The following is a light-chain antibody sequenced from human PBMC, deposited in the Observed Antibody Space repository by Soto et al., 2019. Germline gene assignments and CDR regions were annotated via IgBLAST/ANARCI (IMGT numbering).Light chain of an antibody. CDR2: LNSDGSH. CDR1: SGHINYA. J-gene: IGLJ2*01. V-gene: IGLV4-69*01. Sequence: QLVLTQSPSASAPLGASVKLTCTLSSGHINYAIAWHQQQSEKGPRYLMKLNSDGSHSKGDGIPDRFSGSSSGAERYLTISSLQSEDEADYYCQTWGSGIVVFGGGTKLTVL. CDR3: QTWGSGIVV.